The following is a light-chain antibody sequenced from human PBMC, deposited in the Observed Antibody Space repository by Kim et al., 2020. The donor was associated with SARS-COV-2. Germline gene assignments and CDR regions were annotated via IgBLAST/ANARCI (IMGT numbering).Light chain of an antibody. CDR2: YDS. V-gene: IGLV3-21*01. Sequence: SYELTQPPSVSVAPGKTARITCGGNNIGSKSVHWYSHKPGQAPVLIIYYDSARPSGIPERFSGSKSGNTASLTISGLQAEDEADYYCCSYAGSWVFGGGTQLTVL. CDR3: CSYAGSWV. CDR1: NIGSKS. J-gene: IGLJ3*02.